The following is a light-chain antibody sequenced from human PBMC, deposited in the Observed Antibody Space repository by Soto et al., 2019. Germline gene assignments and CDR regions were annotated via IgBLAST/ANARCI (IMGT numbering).Light chain of an antibody. CDR2: EVS. Sequence: QSALTQPASVSGSPGQSIIISCTGRSSDVGGYNFVSWYQQHPGKDPKLMIYEVSNRPSGVSNRFAGSKSGNTASLSISGLQAEEEAEYYCSSYTSNSTRVFGTGTKLTFL. CDR3: SSYTSNSTRV. V-gene: IGLV2-14*01. CDR1: SSDVGGYNF. J-gene: IGLJ1*01.